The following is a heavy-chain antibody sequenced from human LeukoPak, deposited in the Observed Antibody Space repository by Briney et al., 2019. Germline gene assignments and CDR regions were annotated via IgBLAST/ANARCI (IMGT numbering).Heavy chain of an antibody. CDR1: GFAFSSSP. CDR3: AKGGHHFNPFFY. D-gene: IGHD3-3*01. V-gene: IGHV3-23*01. Sequence: PGGSLRLSCAASGFAFSSSPMGWVRRAPGKGLEWVSSIHAGGSDPFYGDSVQGRFTISRDNSKNTLSLQLNSLRVEDTDVYFCAKGGHHFNPFFYCGQGTLVTVSS. J-gene: IGHJ4*02. CDR2: IHAGGSDP.